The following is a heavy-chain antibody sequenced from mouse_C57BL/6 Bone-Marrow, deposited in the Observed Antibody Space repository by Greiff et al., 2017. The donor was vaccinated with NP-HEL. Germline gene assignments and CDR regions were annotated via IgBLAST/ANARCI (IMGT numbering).Heavy chain of an antibody. CDR1: GYTFTSYG. CDR3: ARAALRCLFSYWYFEV. Sequence: QVQLQQSGAELARPGASVKLSCKASGYTFTSYGIRWVKQRTGQGLEWIGEIYPRSGNTYYNEKFKGKATLTVDKSSSTAYMELSSLTSEDSAVYVCARAALRCLFSYWYFEVWGTGTTVTVSS. CDR2: IYPRSGNT. V-gene: IGHV1-81*01. J-gene: IGHJ1*03. D-gene: IGHD1-1*01.